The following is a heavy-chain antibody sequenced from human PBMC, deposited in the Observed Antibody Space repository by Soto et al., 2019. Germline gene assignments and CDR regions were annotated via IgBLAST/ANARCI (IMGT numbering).Heavy chain of an antibody. CDR2: ISGSGGSK. D-gene: IGHD5-12*01. CDR3: AKHAVQEWLRFGYFDL. V-gene: IGHV3-23*01. Sequence: EVQLFESGGGLVQPGGSLRLSCAASGFTFSSYAMSWVRQAPGKGLEWVSAISGSGGSKYYADSVKGRFTISRDNSKNTLYLQMNSLRAEDTAVYYCAKHAVQEWLRFGYFDLWGRGTLVTVSS. CDR1: GFTFSSYA. J-gene: IGHJ2*01.